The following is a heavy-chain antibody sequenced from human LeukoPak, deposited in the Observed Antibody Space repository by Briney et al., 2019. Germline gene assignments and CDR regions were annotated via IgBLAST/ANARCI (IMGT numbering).Heavy chain of an antibody. CDR3: ARVGYDSSGHHRYAFDI. CDR1: GYTFTRYG. Sequence: ASVKVSCKASGYTFTRYGISWVRQAPGQGLEWMGWINPNNGSTNYVQKLQGRVTMTTDTSTSTAYMELRSLRSDDTAVYYCARVGYDSSGHHRYAFDIWGQGTMVTVSS. V-gene: IGHV1-18*01. D-gene: IGHD3-22*01. J-gene: IGHJ3*02. CDR2: INPNNGST.